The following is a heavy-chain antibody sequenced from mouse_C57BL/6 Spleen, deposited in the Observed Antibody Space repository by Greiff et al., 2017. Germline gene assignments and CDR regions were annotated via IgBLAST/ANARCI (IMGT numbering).Heavy chain of an antibody. D-gene: IGHD2-5*01. CDR1: GYTFTDYN. Sequence: EVMLVESGPELVKPGASVKIPCKASGYTFTDYNMDWVKQSHGKSLEWIGDINPNNGGTIYNQKFKGKATLTVDKSSSTAYMELRSLTSEDTAVYYCARRGSNYVAYWGQGTLVTVSA. CDR3: ARRGSNYVAY. V-gene: IGHV1-18*01. J-gene: IGHJ3*01. CDR2: INPNNGGT.